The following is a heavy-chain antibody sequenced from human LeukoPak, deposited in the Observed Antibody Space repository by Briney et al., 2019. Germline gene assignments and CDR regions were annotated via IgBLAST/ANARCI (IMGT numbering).Heavy chain of an antibody. J-gene: IGHJ4*02. CDR1: GFTVSNSY. CDR2: IYSGSST. CDR3: ARDCTNGVCYGTDFDY. D-gene: IGHD2-8*01. Sequence: AGGSLRLSCAASGFTVSNSYMNWVRQAPGMGLEWVSVIYSGSSTNYADSVKGRFTISRDNSKNTLHLQMNSLRAEDTAVYYCARDCTNGVCYGTDFDYWGQGTLVTVSS. V-gene: IGHV3-53*01.